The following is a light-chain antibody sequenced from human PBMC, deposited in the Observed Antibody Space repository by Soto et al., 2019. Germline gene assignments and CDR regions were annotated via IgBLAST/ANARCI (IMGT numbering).Light chain of an antibody. CDR3: QQADTFPIT. Sequence: DIQMTQSPSSVSASVGDRVTITCQASHGISRSLAWYQQKPGKAPKLLIYSASSLQSGVPSRFSGSGFGTDFTLTISSLQPEDFATYYCQQADTFPITFGQGTRLEI. J-gene: IGKJ5*01. CDR1: HGISRS. V-gene: IGKV1D-12*01. CDR2: SAS.